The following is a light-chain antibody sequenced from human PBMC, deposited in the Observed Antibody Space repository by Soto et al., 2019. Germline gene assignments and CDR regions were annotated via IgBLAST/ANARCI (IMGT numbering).Light chain of an antibody. CDR1: QSVTTY. J-gene: IGKJ1*01. CDR3: QQGYSTPWT. V-gene: IGKV1-39*01. Sequence: DIQITQSPSSLSASVGDRVTITCRVSQSVTTYLHWYQQKGGEAPKLLIYAVSNLQSGVSSRFSGSGSGTDFSLTINTLQPEDFATYYCQQGYSTPWTFGQGTKVDI. CDR2: AVS.